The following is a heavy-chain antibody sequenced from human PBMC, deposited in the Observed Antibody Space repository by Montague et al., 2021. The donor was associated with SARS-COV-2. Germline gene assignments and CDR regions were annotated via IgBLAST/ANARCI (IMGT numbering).Heavy chain of an antibody. V-gene: IGHV2-70*01. CDR2: IDWDDDT. Sequence: PALVKPTQTLTLTCTFSGFSVSTSGLCVSWIRQPPGKALEWLALIDWDDDTYYSTSLKTRLTISKDTSKNQAVLTMTNMDPVDTGTDYCARIPEYSSGGGPDWSFDFWGRGTLVTVSS. J-gene: IGHJ2*01. CDR3: ARIPEYSSGGGPDWSFDF. CDR1: GFSVSTSGLC. D-gene: IGHD6-19*01.